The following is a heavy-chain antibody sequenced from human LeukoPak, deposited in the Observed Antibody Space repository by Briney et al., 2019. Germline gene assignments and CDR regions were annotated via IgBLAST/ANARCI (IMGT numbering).Heavy chain of an antibody. D-gene: IGHD3-16*01. Sequence: GGSLGLSCAASGFTFSDSWMSWVRQAPGKGLEWVANMNQDGSEKDYVDSVKGRFTISRDNARNSLYLQMGSLRAEDTAVYYCATYTHWVAGDVWGQGTTVTVSS. CDR3: ATYTHWVAGDV. V-gene: IGHV3-7*01. CDR2: MNQDGSEK. J-gene: IGHJ6*02. CDR1: GFTFSDSW.